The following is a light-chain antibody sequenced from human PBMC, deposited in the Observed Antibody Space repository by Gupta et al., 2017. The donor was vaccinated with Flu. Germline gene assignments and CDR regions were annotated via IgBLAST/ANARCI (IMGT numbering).Light chain of an antibody. Sequence: DIVMTQSPYSLAVSLGERTTLNCKSSQSVLYSSNNKNYLAWYQQKPGQPPKLLIYWASTRETGVPDRFSGSGSGTDFTLTISSLQAEDVAVYYCQQYYSTLITFGQGTRLEIK. CDR2: WAS. J-gene: IGKJ5*01. CDR1: QSVLYSSNNKNY. V-gene: IGKV4-1*01. CDR3: QQYYSTLIT.